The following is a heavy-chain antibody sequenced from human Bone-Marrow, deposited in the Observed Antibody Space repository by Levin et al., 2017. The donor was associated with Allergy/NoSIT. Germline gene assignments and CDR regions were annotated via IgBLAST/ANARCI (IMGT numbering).Heavy chain of an antibody. CDR1: GYTFTSYD. CDR3: ARGRWWELPVVLDY. Sequence: ASVKVSCKASGYTFTSYDINWVRQATGQGLEWMGWMNPNSGNTGYAQKFQGRVTMTRNTSISTAYMELSSLRSEDTAVYYCARGRWWELPVVLDYWGQGTLVTVSS. V-gene: IGHV1-8*01. D-gene: IGHD1-26*01. J-gene: IGHJ4*02. CDR2: MNPNSGNT.